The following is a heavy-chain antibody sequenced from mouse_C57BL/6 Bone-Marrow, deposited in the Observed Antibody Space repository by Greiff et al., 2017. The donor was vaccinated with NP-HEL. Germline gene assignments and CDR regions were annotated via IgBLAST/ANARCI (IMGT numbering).Heavy chain of an antibody. CDR2: IDPENGDT. V-gene: IGHV14-4*01. J-gene: IGHJ2*01. CDR1: GFNIKDDY. D-gene: IGHD4-1*01. Sequence: EVKVVESGAELVRPGASVKLSCTASGFNIKDDYMHWVKQRPEQGLEWIGWIDPENGDTEYASKFQGKATITADTSSNTAYLQLSSLTSEDTAVYYCTQTGTEDYWGKGTTLTVSS. CDR3: TQTGTEDY.